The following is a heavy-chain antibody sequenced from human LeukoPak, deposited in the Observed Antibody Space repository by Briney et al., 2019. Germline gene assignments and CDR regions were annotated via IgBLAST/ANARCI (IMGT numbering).Heavy chain of an antibody. CDR1: GYTFTIYA. V-gene: IGHV1-3*01. Sequence: GASVKLSCKASGYTFTIYAMHWVRQGPGQRLEWMGWINAGNGNTKYSQKFQGRVTITRDTSASTAYMELSSLRSEDTTVYYCARDLSGLVNWGQRTLVTVSS. CDR2: INAGNGNT. J-gene: IGHJ4*02. CDR3: ARDLSGLVN. D-gene: IGHD2/OR15-2a*01.